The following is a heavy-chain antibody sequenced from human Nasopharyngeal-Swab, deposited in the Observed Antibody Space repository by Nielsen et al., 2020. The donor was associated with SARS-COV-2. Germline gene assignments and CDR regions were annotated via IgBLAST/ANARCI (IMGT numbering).Heavy chain of an antibody. CDR2: IKQEGSEI. Sequence: GGSLRLSCAASGFTFSNYWMSWVRQAPGKGLEWVAKIKQEGSEIYYVDSLQGRFTISRDNAKNPLYLQMNSLRSEDTAVYYCARLKYDFWNGPPEDYWGQGTLVTVSS. CDR3: ARLKYDFWNGPPEDY. CDR1: GFTFSNYW. D-gene: IGHD3-3*01. J-gene: IGHJ4*02. V-gene: IGHV3-7*01.